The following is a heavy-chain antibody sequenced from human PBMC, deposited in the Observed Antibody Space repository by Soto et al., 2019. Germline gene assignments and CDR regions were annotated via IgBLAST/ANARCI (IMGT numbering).Heavy chain of an antibody. V-gene: IGHV2-5*01. J-gene: IGHJ4*02. CDR2: ISWKDDN. CDR1: GFSLTTSGAG. D-gene: IGHD4-17*01. CDR3: AHRYGENYYRWYFDS. Sequence: QITLKESGPTLVKPTQTLTLTCTYSGFSLTTSGAGVGWIRQPPGKALEWLALISWKDDNRYNPGLESRLTITKDTYKNHVILTLTNMDPVDTATYFCAHRYGENYYRWYFDSWGQGTLVTVSS.